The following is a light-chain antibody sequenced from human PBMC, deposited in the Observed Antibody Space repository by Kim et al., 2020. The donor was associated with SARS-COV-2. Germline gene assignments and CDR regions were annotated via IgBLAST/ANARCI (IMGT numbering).Light chain of an antibody. J-gene: IGKJ4*01. CDR1: HGTSY. CDR2: GAS. CDR3: QQYGSSPT. Sequence: EIVLTQSPGTLSLSPGDRATLTCKPSHGTSYLAWYQQKPGQAPRRLIHGASTTATGIPDRFSGSGSGTDFTLTIRRLEPEDFAVYYCQQYGSSPTFGGGTKVEIK. V-gene: IGKV3-20*01.